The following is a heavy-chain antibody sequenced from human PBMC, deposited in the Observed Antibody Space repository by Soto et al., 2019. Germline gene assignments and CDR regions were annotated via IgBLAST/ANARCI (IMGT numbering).Heavy chain of an antibody. Sequence: QLQLQESGSGLVKPSQTLSLTCAVSGSSISSGGYSWSWIRQPPGKGLECIGYIYHSGSTYYNPSXKXRVTISVDRSKNQFSLKLSSVTAADTAVYYCASRPSGSGFDPWGQGTLVTVSS. J-gene: IGHJ5*02. V-gene: IGHV4-30-2*01. D-gene: IGHD1-26*01. CDR1: GSSISSGGYS. CDR3: ASRPSGSGFDP. CDR2: IYHSGST.